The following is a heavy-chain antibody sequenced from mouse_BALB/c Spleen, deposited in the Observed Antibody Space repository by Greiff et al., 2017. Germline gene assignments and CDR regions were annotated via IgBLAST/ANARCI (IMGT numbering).Heavy chain of an antibody. J-gene: IGHJ4*01. CDR3: ARVPYYYAMDD. Sequence: EVKLVESGGGLVQPGGSLKLSCAASGFSFSSYGMSWVRQTPDKRLELVATINSNGGSTYYPDSVKGRFTITRDNAKNTLYLQMSSLKSEDTAMYYCARVPYYYAMDDWGQGTSVTVSS. CDR1: GFSFSSYG. CDR2: INSNGGST. V-gene: IGHV5-6-3*01.